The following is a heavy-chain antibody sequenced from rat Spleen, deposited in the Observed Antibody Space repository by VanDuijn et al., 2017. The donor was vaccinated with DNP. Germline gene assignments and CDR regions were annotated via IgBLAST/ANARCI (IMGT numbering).Heavy chain of an antibody. V-gene: IGHV5-22*01. D-gene: IGHD1-4*01. CDR2: IRFDGGSP. J-gene: IGHJ2*01. Sequence: EVQLVESGGGLVQPGGSLKLSCAASGFTFSDYYMAWVRQAPAKGLEWVAYIRFDGGSPYYGDSVKGRFTISRDIAKSTLYLEMNSLRSEDMATYYCARHVLPLRVWDYWGQGVMVTVSS. CDR3: ARHVLPLRVWDY. CDR1: GFTFSDYY.